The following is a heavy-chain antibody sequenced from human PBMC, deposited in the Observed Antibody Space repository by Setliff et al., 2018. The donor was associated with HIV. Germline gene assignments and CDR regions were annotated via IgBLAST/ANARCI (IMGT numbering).Heavy chain of an antibody. CDR2: ITDSSTYI. Sequence: GGSLRLSCAASGFTFSSYSMHWVRQAPGKGLEWVSSITDSSTYIYYADSLKGRFTISRDNAKHSLYLQMESLRAEDTAVYYCARSYYGPFPEDDWGQGTLVTVSS. CDR1: GFTFSSYS. D-gene: IGHD3-10*01. CDR3: ARSYYGPFPEDD. V-gene: IGHV3-21*01. J-gene: IGHJ4*02.